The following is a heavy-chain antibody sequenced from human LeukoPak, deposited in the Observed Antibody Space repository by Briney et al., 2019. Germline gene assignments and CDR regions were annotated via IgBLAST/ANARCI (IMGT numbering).Heavy chain of an antibody. CDR1: GLTFSDYF. D-gene: IGHD3-22*01. J-gene: IGHJ4*02. Sequence: PGGSLRLSCAASGLTFSDYFMTWIRQASGKGLEWVSHISYSGSTIYYADSVKCRFSISRYNAEDSLYLQFYSLRVDDRADDYCARGLKVDYYDSSVPDYWGQGTLVTVSS. V-gene: IGHV3-11*04. CDR3: ARGLKVDYYDSSVPDY. CDR2: ISYSGSTI.